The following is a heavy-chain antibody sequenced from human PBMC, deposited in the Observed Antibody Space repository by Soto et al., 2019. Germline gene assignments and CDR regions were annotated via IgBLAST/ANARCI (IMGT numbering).Heavy chain of an antibody. CDR1: GFTFNNYV. J-gene: IGHJ4*02. V-gene: IGHV3-23*01. CDR2: ISGSGGRT. CDR3: AKDNDYSDGSGLDFDY. Sequence: GGSLRLSCAASGFTFNNYVMSWVRQAPGKGLEWVSTISGSGGRTYYADSVKGRFTISRDNSKNTLYLQMNTLRAEDTAVYYCAKDNDYSDGSGLDFDYWGQGTLVTVSS. D-gene: IGHD3-22*01.